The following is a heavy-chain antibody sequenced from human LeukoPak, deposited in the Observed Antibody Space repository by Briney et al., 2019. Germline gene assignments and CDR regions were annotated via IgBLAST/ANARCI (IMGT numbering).Heavy chain of an antibody. J-gene: IGHJ4*02. CDR3: ARVGYCSGDSCYNDY. V-gene: IGHV1-46*01. D-gene: IGHD2-15*01. CDR2: INPSGGST. CDR1: GYTFTSYY. Sequence: ASVKVSCKASGYTFTSYYMHWVRQAPGQGLEWMGIINPSGGSTSYAQKFQGRVTMIRDTSTSTVYMELSSLRSEDTAVYYCARVGYCSGDSCYNDYWGQGTLVTVSS.